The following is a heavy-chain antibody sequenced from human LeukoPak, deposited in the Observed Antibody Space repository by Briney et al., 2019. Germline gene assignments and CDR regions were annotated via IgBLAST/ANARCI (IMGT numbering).Heavy chain of an antibody. V-gene: IGHV3-9*01. CDR3: AKDNEGDYVWGSYFY. D-gene: IGHD3-16*01. CDR2: ISWNSGSI. J-gene: IGHJ4*02. CDR1: GFTFDDYA. Sequence: GGSLRLSCAASGFTFDDYAMHWVRQAPGKGLEWVSGISWNSGSIGYADSVKGRFTISRDNAKNSLYLQMNSLRAEDTAVYYCAKDNEGDYVWGSYFYWGQGTLVTVSS.